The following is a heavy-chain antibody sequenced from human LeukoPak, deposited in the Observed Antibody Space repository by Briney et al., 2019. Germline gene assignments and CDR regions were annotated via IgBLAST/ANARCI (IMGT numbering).Heavy chain of an antibody. CDR3: ARDIVVVVAALRVRAFDI. Sequence: SETLSLTCTVSGGSISSSNYYWGWIRQPPGKGLEWIGNIYYSGSTYYNPSLKSRVTISVDTSKNQFSLKLSSVTAADTAVYYCARDIVVVVAALRVRAFDIWGQGTMVTVSS. V-gene: IGHV4-39*07. J-gene: IGHJ3*02. CDR1: GGSISSSNYY. D-gene: IGHD2-15*01. CDR2: IYYSGST.